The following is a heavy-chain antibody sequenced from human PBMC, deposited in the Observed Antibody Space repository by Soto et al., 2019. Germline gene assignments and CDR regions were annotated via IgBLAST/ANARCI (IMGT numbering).Heavy chain of an antibody. J-gene: IGHJ4*02. Sequence: PGWSLRLSCAASGFTFSDYYMSLIRQAPGKGLEWVSYISHSSSYTKYADSVKGRLTISRDNAKNSLYLQMNSLRAEDTAVYYCVRPYDSSGYYSAFEYWGKGTLVTVSS. D-gene: IGHD3-22*01. CDR3: VRPYDSSGYYSAFEY. V-gene: IGHV3-11*06. CDR2: ISHSSSYT. CDR1: GFTFSDYY.